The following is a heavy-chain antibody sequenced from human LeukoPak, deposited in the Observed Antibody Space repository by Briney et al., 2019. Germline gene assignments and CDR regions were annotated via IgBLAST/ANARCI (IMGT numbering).Heavy chain of an antibody. CDR3: ARYDDTSELAFDI. D-gene: IGHD3-22*01. CDR1: RYTFTGYY. Sequence: ASVKVSCKASRYTFTGYYMHWVRQAPGQGLEWMGWSSPHSGATKYAQKFQGRVTMTRYTSTNTVYLELNRLTSDDTAVYYCARYDDTSELAFDIWGQGTMVTVSS. J-gene: IGHJ3*02. CDR2: SSPHSGAT. V-gene: IGHV1-2*02.